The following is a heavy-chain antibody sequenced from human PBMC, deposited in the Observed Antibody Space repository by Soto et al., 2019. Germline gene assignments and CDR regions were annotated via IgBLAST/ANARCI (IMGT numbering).Heavy chain of an antibody. CDR1: GYSFTSYW. V-gene: IGHV5-10-1*01. D-gene: IGHD3-3*01. CDR2: IDRSDSYT. Sequence: EESLNISCKVSGYSFTSYWIIWVLQMPGKGLEGLRRIDRSDSYTNYSPSFQGHVTISADKSISTAYLQWSSLKASETAMYYCATLFNYDFWSGYYKNYYYYGMDVWGQGTTVTVSS. J-gene: IGHJ6*02. CDR3: ATLFNYDFWSGYYKNYYYYGMDV.